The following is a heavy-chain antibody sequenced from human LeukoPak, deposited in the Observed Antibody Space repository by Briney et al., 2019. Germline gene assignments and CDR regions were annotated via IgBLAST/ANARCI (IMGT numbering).Heavy chain of an antibody. CDR2: IYSGGST. Sequence: GGSLRLSCAASGFNVNSNYMTWVRQAPGKGLEWVSIIYSGGSTFYADSVKGRFTIFRDKSKNTLYLQMNSLRAGDTAVYYCARDKNDYGDNYGMDVWGQGTTVTVSS. D-gene: IGHD4-17*01. V-gene: IGHV3-66*01. CDR1: GFNVNSNY. J-gene: IGHJ6*02. CDR3: ARDKNDYGDNYGMDV.